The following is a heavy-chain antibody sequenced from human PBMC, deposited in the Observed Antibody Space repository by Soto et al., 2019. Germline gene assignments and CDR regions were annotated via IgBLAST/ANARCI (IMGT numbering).Heavy chain of an antibody. V-gene: IGHV3-23*01. J-gene: IGHJ4*02. D-gene: IGHD3-16*02. CDR2: ISGSTSGT. CDR1: GFTFSSYW. Sequence: GGSLRLSCAASGFTFSSYWMSWVRQAPGKGLEWVSSISGSTSGTYYADAVKGRFTISRENSNNTIYIQMNSLSAEHTAVYYWVKDRGFIDPFDYWGQGVLVSVS. CDR3: VKDRGFIDPFDY.